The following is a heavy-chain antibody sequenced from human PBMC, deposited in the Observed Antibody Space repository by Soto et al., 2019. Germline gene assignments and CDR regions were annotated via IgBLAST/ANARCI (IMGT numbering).Heavy chain of an antibody. Sequence: QVQLVESGGGVVQPGSSLRLSCAASGLTFSRYGLHWVRQAPGKGLEGVAVVSYDGTNKLYADSVKGRFTISRDNSKNTMYLQMNSLRPEYTAVYYCAKLVSYYFDIIVPPFGFDIWCQGTKVTVSS. CDR1: GLTFSRYG. V-gene: IGHV3-30*18. D-gene: IGHD3-22*01. J-gene: IGHJ3*02. CDR2: VSYDGTNK. CDR3: AKLVSYYFDIIVPPFGFDI.